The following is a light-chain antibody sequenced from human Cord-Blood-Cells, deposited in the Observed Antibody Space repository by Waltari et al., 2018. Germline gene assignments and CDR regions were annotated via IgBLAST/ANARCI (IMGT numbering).Light chain of an antibody. CDR2: EVS. V-gene: IGLV2-23*02. Sequence: QSALTQPASVSGSPGQSITIPCTGTSSDAGSYNLVSWSQQHPGKAPKLMIYEVSKRPSGVSNRFSGSKSGNTASLTISGLQAEDEADYYCCSYAGSSTFVVFGGGTKLTVL. CDR1: SSDAGSYNL. J-gene: IGLJ2*01. CDR3: CSYAGSSTFVV.